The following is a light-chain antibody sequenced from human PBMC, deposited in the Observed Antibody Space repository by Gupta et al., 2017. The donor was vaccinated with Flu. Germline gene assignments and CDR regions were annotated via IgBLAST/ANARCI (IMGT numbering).Light chain of an antibody. CDR1: TSNVGSNY. Sequence: KVVISCSGTTSNVGSNYVAWYRQLPGTAPNLLIYDDNKRPSGIAERFSGSRSGTSATLGITGLQTGDEAAYYCGTWDMSLNAVVFGGGTKLTVL. CDR3: GTWDMSLNAVV. V-gene: IGLV1-51*01. CDR2: DDN. J-gene: IGLJ3*02.